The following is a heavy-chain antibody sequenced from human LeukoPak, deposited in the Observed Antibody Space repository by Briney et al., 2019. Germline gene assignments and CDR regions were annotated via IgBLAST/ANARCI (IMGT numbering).Heavy chain of an antibody. CDR1: GFTFTNAW. CDR3: TTVGSTMISDAFDI. CDR2: IKSKTDGGTT. V-gene: IGHV3-15*01. D-gene: IGHD3-22*01. J-gene: IGHJ3*02. Sequence: GGSLRLSCAASGFTFTNAWMNWVRQAPGKGLEWVGRIKSKTDGGTTDYAAPVKGRFTISRDDSKNKLYLQMNSLRIDDTAVYYCTTVGSTMISDAFDIWGQGTMVTIPS.